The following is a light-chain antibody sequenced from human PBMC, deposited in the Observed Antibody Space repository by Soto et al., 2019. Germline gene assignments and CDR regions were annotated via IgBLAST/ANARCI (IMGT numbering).Light chain of an antibody. J-gene: IGKJ1*01. Sequence: DVQITQSPSTLSASVGDRVTITCRASQSIGSWLAWYQQKPGKAPNLLIYAASSLQSGVPSRFSGSGSGTDFTLTISSLQRDDFAIYYCQQYNPYSRTFGQGTKVDIK. CDR2: AAS. CDR1: QSIGSW. V-gene: IGKV1-5*01. CDR3: QQYNPYSRT.